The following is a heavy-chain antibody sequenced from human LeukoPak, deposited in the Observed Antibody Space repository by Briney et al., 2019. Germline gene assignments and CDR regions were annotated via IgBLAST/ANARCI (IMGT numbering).Heavy chain of an antibody. J-gene: IGHJ6*03. D-gene: IGHD1-1*01. CDR1: GYTFTGYY. CDR2: INPNSGGT. CDR3: ARDRYSDYYYYMDV. Sequence: ASVKVSCKASGYTFTGYYMHWVRQAPGQGLEWMGWINPNSGGTNYAQKLQGRVTMTRDTSISTAYMELGRLRSDDTAVYYCARDRYSDYYYYMDVWGKGTTVTVSS. V-gene: IGHV1-2*02.